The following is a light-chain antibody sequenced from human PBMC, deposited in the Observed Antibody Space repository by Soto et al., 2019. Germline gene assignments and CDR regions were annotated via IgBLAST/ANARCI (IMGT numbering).Light chain of an antibody. CDR2: GAS. J-gene: IGKJ1*01. CDR3: QQYNNWSQT. Sequence: EIVMTQSPATLSVSPGERATLSCRASQSVSSNLAWYQQKPGQAPRLLIYGASTRATGIPARFSGSGSGTEFTLTISSLQSEDFGVYYCQQYNNWSQTFGQGTKVEIK. V-gene: IGKV3-15*01. CDR1: QSVSSN.